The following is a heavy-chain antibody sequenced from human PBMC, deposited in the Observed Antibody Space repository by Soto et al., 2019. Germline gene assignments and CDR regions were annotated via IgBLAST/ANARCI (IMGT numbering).Heavy chain of an antibody. J-gene: IGHJ3*02. Sequence: GRSLRLCCAASGFTFSSYAMSGVRQAPGKGLEWVSAISGSGGSTYYADSVKGRFTISRDNSKNTLYLQMNSLRAEDTAVYYCAKEASGYCSSTSCPNDAFDIWGQGTMVTVSS. CDR1: GFTFSSYA. CDR3: AKEASGYCSSTSCPNDAFDI. V-gene: IGHV3-23*01. D-gene: IGHD2-2*01. CDR2: ISGSGGST.